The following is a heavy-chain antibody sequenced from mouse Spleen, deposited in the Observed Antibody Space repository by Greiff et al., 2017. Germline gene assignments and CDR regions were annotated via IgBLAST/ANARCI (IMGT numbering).Heavy chain of an antibody. J-gene: IGHJ2*01. Sequence: QVQLQQPGAELVMPGASVKLSCTASGYTFTSYWMHWVKQRPGQGLEWIGEIDPSDSYTNYNQKFKGKATLTVDKSSSTAYMQLSSLTSEDSAVYYGARRGYYFDYWGQGTTRTGSS. CDR1: GYTFTSYW. CDR3: ARRGYYFDY. CDR2: IDPSDSYT. V-gene: IGHV1-69*01.